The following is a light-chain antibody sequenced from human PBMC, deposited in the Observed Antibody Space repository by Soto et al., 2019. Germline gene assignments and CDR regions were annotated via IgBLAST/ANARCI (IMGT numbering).Light chain of an antibody. CDR2: EGS. CDR3: CSYAGGGGVF. V-gene: IGLV2-23*01. J-gene: IGLJ2*01. Sequence: QSALTQPASVSGTPGQSITISCTGTSSDVGSYNLVSWYQQHPGKAPKLMIYEGSKRPSGVSNRFSGSKSGNTASLTISGLQAEDEDDYYGCSYAGGGGVFFGGGTKLTVL. CDR1: SSDVGSYNL.